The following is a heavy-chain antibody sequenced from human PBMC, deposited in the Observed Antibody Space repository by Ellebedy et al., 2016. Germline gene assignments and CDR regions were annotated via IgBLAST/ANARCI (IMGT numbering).Heavy chain of an antibody. D-gene: IGHD3-3*01. CDR1: GYSISRGYY. CDR3: ARNTYYDFWSGYYTGYYYYMDV. Sequence: SETLSLXXTVSGYSISRGYYWSWIRQPPGKELEWIGYIYYSGSTNYNPSLKSRVTISVDTSKNQFSLKLSSVTAADTAVYYCARNTYYDFWSGYYTGYYYYMDVWGKGTTVTVSS. V-gene: IGHV4-59*12. CDR2: IYYSGST. J-gene: IGHJ6*03.